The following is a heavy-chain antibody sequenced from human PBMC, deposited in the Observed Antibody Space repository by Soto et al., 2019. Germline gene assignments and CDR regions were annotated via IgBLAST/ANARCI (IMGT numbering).Heavy chain of an antibody. CDR2: IYGDDDK. CDR3: AHIDSGATFDY. Sequence: QITLKESGPTLVKPTQTLTLTCTFSGFSLSTSGVGVGWIRQPPGKALEWLALIYGDDDKRYSPSLKSILTITNDTTNKQVVLTMTNVDPVDAATYYGAHIDSGATFDYWGQGTLVTVSP. D-gene: IGHD6-19*01. J-gene: IGHJ4*02. V-gene: IGHV2-5*02. CDR1: GFSLSTSGVG.